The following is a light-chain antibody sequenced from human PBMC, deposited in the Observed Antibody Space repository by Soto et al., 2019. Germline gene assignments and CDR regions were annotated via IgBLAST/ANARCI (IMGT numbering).Light chain of an antibody. V-gene: IGKV3-15*01. J-gene: IGKJ5*01. CDR2: GAS. CDR3: QQYNNWPPIT. CDR1: QTISNN. Sequence: EIVLTQTPATLSVSPGERATLSCRASQTISNNLAWYQQKPGQPPRLLIYGASTRATGVPARFSGSGSGTEFTLTVNSLQSEDFAFYYCQQYNNWPPITFGQGTRLE.